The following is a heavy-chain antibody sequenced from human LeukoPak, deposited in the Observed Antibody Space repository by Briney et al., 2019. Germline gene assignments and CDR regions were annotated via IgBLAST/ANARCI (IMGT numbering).Heavy chain of an antibody. V-gene: IGHV4-39*07. D-gene: IGHD2-15*01. CDR2: IYYSGST. CDR1: GGSISSSSYY. CDR3: ARVDCSGGTCYLYYFDY. Sequence: PSETLSLTCTVSGGSISSSSYYWGWIRQPPGKGLEWIGSIYYSGSTYYNPSLKSRVTISVDTSKNQFSLKLSSVTAADTAVYYCARVDCSGGTCYLYYFDYWGQGTLVTVSS. J-gene: IGHJ4*02.